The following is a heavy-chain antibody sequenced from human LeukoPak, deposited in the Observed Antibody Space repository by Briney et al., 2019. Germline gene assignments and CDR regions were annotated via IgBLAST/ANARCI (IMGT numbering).Heavy chain of an antibody. CDR1: GGSISSSSYY. J-gene: IGHJ6*03. CDR3: ARESPVTTSYYYYYYMDV. D-gene: IGHD4-17*01. CDR2: IYYSGST. V-gene: IGHV4-39*07. Sequence: PSETLSLTCTVSGGSISSSSYYWGWIRQPPGKGLEWIGSIYYSGSTYYNPSLKSRVTISVDTSKNQFSLKLSSVTAADTAVYYCARESPVTTSYYYYYYMDVWGKGTTVTVSS.